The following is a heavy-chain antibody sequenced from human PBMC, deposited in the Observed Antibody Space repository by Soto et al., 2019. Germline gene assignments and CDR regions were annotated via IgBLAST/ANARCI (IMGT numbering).Heavy chain of an antibody. CDR2: ISGSGGST. V-gene: IGHV3-23*01. J-gene: IGHJ4*02. D-gene: IGHD3-22*01. CDR1: GFTFSSYA. CDR3: AKPQKQRITMIVVVITQHGGFDY. Sequence: GGSLRLSCAASGFTFSSYAMSWVRQAPGKGLGWVSAISGSGGSTYYADSVKGRLTISRDNSKNTLYLQMNSLRTEDTAVYYCAKPQKQRITMIVVVITQHGGFDYWGQGTLVTVSS.